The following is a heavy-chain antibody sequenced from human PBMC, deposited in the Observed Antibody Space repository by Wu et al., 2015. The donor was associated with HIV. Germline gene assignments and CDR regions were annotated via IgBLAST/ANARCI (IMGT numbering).Heavy chain of an antibody. D-gene: IGHD2-15*01. CDR2: INSKSGDT. Sequence: QVQLVQSGAEVKKPGASVKVSCKASGYTFSGYYIHWVRQAPGQGLEWMRWINSKSGDTNYAQKFQGRVTMTRDTSISTAYMELSRLRSDDTAVYFCARDRSGLYFYMDVWGKGTTVTVSS. CDR3: ARDRSGLYFYMDV. V-gene: IGHV1-2*02. J-gene: IGHJ6*03. CDR1: GYTFSGYY.